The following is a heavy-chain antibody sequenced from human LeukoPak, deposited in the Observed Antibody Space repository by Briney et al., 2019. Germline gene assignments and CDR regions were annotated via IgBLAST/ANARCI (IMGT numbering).Heavy chain of an antibody. Sequence: SETLSLTCSVSGGSISSSSYYWGWIRQPPGKGLEWVASVYYSGSTYYNPSLESRVTMSVDTSKNQFSLKLSSVTAADTAVYYCARQPGGYSGPFDYWGQGTLVSVSS. D-gene: IGHD5-12*01. J-gene: IGHJ4*02. CDR3: ARQPGGYSGPFDY. V-gene: IGHV4-39*01. CDR2: VYYSGST. CDR1: GGSISSSSYY.